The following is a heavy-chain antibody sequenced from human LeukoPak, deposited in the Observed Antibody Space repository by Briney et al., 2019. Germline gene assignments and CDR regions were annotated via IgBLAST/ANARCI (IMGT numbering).Heavy chain of an antibody. Sequence: PSETLSLTCAVSGGSISSGGYSWSWIRQPPGKGLEWIGHIYHSGSTYYNPSLKSRVTISVDRSKNQFSLKLSSVTAADTAVYYCARSKYPQLQLEYYFDYWGQGTLVTVSS. V-gene: IGHV4-30-2*01. CDR2: IYHSGST. J-gene: IGHJ4*02. D-gene: IGHD5-18*01. CDR3: ARSKYPQLQLEYYFDY. CDR1: GGSISSGGYS.